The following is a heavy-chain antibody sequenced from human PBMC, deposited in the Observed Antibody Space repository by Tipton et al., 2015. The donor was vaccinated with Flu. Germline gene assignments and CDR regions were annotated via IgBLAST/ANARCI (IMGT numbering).Heavy chain of an antibody. CDR2: IAYNGGNE. Sequence: SLRLSCVASGFTFSSYAMHWVRQAPGKGLEWVAVIAYNGGNEYYADSVKGRFTMSRDTSTNTLYLQMNSLRVDDTAVYYCATDWDSTGLYRGEDWWGQGTLVIVTS. J-gene: IGHJ4*02. D-gene: IGHD3-22*01. V-gene: IGHV3-30*07. CDR1: GFTFSSYA. CDR3: ATDWDSTGLYRGEDW.